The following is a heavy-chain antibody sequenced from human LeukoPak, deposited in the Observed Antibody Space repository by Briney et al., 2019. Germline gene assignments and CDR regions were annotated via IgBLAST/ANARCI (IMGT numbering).Heavy chain of an antibody. J-gene: IGHJ3*02. Sequence: PGGSLRLSCAASGFTFSDYVMHWVRQAPGKGLEWVSLMWFDGSDKYYADSVKGRFTISRDNSKNTLSLQMNSLRAEDTAVYYCAKPMAPSDYTSWAAFDIWGQGTMVTVSS. CDR2: MWFDGSDK. V-gene: IGHV3-30*02. CDR3: AKPMAPSDYTSWAAFDI. D-gene: IGHD4-11*01. CDR1: GFTFSDYV.